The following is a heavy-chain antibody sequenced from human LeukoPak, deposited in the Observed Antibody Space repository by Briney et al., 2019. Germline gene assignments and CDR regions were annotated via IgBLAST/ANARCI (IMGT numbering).Heavy chain of an antibody. CDR1: GYSFTSYW. D-gene: IGHD3-9*01. CDR2: IYPGDSDT. Sequence: GESLKISCKVSGYSFTSYWIGWVRQMPGKGLEWMGIIYPGDSDTRYSPSFQGQVTISADKSISTAYLQWSSLKASDTAMYYCARLLAPNTYDILTGYSEPPDYWGQGTLVTVSS. CDR3: ARLLAPNTYDILTGYSEPPDY. V-gene: IGHV5-51*01. J-gene: IGHJ4*02.